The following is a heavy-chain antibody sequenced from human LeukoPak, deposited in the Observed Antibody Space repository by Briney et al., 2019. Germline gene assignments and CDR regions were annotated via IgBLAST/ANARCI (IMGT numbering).Heavy chain of an antibody. CDR2: IYTSGTT. V-gene: IGHV4-61*02. CDR3: ARDSDMLDTAMVRLKRSPNYYMDV. Sequence: SETLSLTCTVSGGSISSGSYYWSWIRQPGGKGLEWIGRIYTSGTTNYNPSLKSRVTISVDTSKNQFSLKLSSVTAADTAVYYCARDSDMLDTAMVRLKRSPNYYMDVWGKGTTVTVSS. J-gene: IGHJ6*03. CDR1: GGSISSGSYY. D-gene: IGHD5-18*01.